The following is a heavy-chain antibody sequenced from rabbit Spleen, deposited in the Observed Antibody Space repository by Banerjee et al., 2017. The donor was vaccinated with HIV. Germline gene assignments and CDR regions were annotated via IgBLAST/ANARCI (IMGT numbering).Heavy chain of an antibody. V-gene: IGHV1S40*01. Sequence: VESGGDLVKPGASLTLTCTASGVSFSFNNYMCWVRQAPGKGLEWIGCVDVGSSGNTYSATWAKGRFTLSKTSSTTVTLQMTSLTAADTATYFCARDAGTSFSTYGMDLWGPGTLVTVS. D-gene: IGHD8-1*01. CDR2: VDVGSSGNT. CDR3: ARDAGTSFSTYGMDL. J-gene: IGHJ6*01. CDR1: GVSFSFNNY.